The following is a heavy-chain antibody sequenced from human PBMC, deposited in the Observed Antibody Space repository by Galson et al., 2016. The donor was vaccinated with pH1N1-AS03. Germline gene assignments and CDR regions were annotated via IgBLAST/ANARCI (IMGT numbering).Heavy chain of an antibody. CDR2: IYYSGGT. V-gene: IGHV4-59*01. CDR1: GGSISSYY. Sequence: SETLSLTCTVSGGSISSYYWTWIRQPPGKGLEWIGHIYYSGGTNYNPSLKSRVTISVDTSKNQFSLKLSSVTAADTAVYYGARFRSSWTFYYGLDVWGQGTTVTVSS. D-gene: IGHD6-13*01. CDR3: ARFRSSWTFYYGLDV. J-gene: IGHJ6*02.